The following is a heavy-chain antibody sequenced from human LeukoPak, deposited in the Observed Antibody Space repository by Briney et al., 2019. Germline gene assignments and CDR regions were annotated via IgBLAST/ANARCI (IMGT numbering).Heavy chain of an antibody. V-gene: IGHV1-46*01. Sequence: ASVKVSCKASGYTFTKYYMNWVRQAPGQGLEWMGIMYPTGDSTNYAPKFQGRVTLTRDTSTGTFYMELSSLTSEDTAVYYCARHDFDLPMIYSFFVHWGQGTLVTVSS. D-gene: IGHD3-3*01. CDR3: ARHDFDLPMIYSFFVH. J-gene: IGHJ5*02. CDR1: GYTFTKYY. CDR2: MYPTGDST.